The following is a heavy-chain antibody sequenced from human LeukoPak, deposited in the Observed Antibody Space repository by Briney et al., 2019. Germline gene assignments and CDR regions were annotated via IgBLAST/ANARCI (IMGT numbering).Heavy chain of an antibody. D-gene: IGHD2-2*02. CDR1: GGSISSYY. V-gene: IGHV3-23*01. Sequence: ETLSLTCTVSGGSISSYYWSWIRQPAGKGLEWVSAISGSGGSTYYADSVKGRFTISRDNSKNTLYLQMNSLRAEDTAVYYCAKDKDVVVPAAIGDYWGQGTLVTVSS. CDR2: ISGSGGST. J-gene: IGHJ4*02. CDR3: AKDKDVVVPAAIGDY.